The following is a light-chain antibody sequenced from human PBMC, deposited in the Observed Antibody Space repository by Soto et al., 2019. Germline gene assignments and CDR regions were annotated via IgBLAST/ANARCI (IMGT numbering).Light chain of an antibody. V-gene: IGLV1-47*01. CDR1: SSNIATND. CDR3: AAWDDSLSGVV. CDR2: RDN. Sequence: QSVLTQPPSASGTPGQRVTISCSGSSSNIATNDGYWYQQIPGTAPKLLPDRDNQRPSGVPDRFSDSKSGTSASLAISGLRSDDEADYYCAAWDDSLSGVVFGGGTKLIDL. J-gene: IGLJ2*01.